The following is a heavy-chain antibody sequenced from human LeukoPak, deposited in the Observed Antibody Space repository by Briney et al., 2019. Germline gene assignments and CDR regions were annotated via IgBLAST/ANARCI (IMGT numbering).Heavy chain of an antibody. D-gene: IGHD6-6*01. CDR2: IDPSDSYT. CDR1: EYNFINSW. CDR3: ARRPMRRALDI. J-gene: IGHJ3*02. V-gene: IGHV5-10-1*01. Sequence: GESLKISCKGSEYNFINSWINWVRQVPGKGLEWVGRIDPSDSYTSFSPSFQDLVNISVDSFKTTAYLEWSSLKASDTAMYYCARRPMRRALDIWGQGTMVTVSS.